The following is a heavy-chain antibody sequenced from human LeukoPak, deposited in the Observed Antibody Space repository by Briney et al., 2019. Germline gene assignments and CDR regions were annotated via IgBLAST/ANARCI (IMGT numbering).Heavy chain of an antibody. Sequence: TGGSLRLSCAGSGFTVSDYYMSWVRQAPGKGLEWVSAISGSGGSTYYADSVKGRFTISRDNSKNTLYLQMNSLRAEDTAVYYCAKDFHYNWNDGSVTPYWGQGTLVTVSS. D-gene: IGHD1-20*01. V-gene: IGHV3-23*01. CDR3: AKDFHYNWNDGSVTPY. CDR2: ISGSGGST. CDR1: GFTVSDYY. J-gene: IGHJ4*02.